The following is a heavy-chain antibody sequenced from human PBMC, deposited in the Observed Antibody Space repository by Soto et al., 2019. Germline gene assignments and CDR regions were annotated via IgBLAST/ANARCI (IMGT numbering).Heavy chain of an antibody. J-gene: IGHJ4*02. CDR3: AKARADYYGSGSPIDY. CDR1: GFTFSSYA. CDR2: LSGSGVST. D-gene: IGHD3-10*01. Sequence: GGSLRLSCAASGFTFSSYAMTWVRQAPGKGLEWVSALSGSGVSTYYADSVKGRFTISRDNSKNTLYLQMNSLRAEDTAVYYCAKARADYYGSGSPIDYWGQGTLGTVSS. V-gene: IGHV3-23*01.